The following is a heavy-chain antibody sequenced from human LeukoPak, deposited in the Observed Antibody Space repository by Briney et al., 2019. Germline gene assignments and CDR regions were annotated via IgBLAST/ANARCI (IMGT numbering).Heavy chain of an antibody. CDR1: GGSISSYY. Sequence: SPSETLSLTCTVSGGSISSYYWSWIRQPPGKGLEWIGYIYYSGTTNYNPSLKSRVTISVDTSKNQFSLKLSSVTAADTAVYYCARSLSMTTYYDWFDPWGQGTLVTVSS. CDR2: IYYSGTT. D-gene: IGHD3-16*01. J-gene: IGHJ5*02. CDR3: ARSLSMTTYYDWFDP. V-gene: IGHV4-59*01.